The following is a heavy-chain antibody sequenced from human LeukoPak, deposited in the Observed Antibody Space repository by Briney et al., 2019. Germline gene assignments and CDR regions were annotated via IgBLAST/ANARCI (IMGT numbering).Heavy chain of an antibody. J-gene: IGHJ4*02. CDR1: GGSFSGYY. V-gene: IGHV4-31*11. D-gene: IGHD3-22*01. CDR2: IYYSGST. CDR3: ARDSSDSSV. Sequence: SETLSLTCAVYGGSFSGYYWSWIRQYPGKGLEWIGYIYYSGSTYYNPSLKSRVTISVDTSKNQFSLKLSSVTAADTAVYYCARDSSDSSVWGQGTLVTVSS.